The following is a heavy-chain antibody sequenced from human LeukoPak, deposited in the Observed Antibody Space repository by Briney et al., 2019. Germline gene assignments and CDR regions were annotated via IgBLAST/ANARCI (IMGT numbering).Heavy chain of an antibody. V-gene: IGHV4-39*02. CDR1: GGSISSSSYY. Sequence: PSETLSLTCTVSGGSISSSSYYWGWIRQPPGKGLEWIGSIYYSGSTYYNPSLKSRVTISVDTSKNQFSLKLSSVTAADTAVYYCARDGPRGIQLWLHYYYYMDVWGKGTTVTVSS. CDR2: IYYSGST. D-gene: IGHD5-18*01. J-gene: IGHJ6*03. CDR3: ARDGPRGIQLWLHYYYYMDV.